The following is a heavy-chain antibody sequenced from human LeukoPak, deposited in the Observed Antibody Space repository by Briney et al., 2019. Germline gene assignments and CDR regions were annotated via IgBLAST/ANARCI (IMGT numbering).Heavy chain of an antibody. D-gene: IGHD3-22*01. CDR1: GYTFTGYY. V-gene: IGHV1-2*02. Sequence: ASVKVSCKASGYTFTGYYMHWVRQAPGQGLEWMGWINPNSGGTNYAQKFQGRVTMTRDTSISTAYMELSRLRSDDTAAYYCARTRYYYDSSGYPAGKYYFDYWGQGTLVTVSS. CDR3: ARTRYYYDSSGYPAGKYYFDY. CDR2: INPNSGGT. J-gene: IGHJ4*02.